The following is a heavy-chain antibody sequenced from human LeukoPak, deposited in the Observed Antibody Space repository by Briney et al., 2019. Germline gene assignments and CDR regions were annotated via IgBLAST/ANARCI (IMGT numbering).Heavy chain of an antibody. CDR2: INHSGST. D-gene: IGHD3-3*01. CDR1: GGPFSGYY. Sequence: SETLSLTCAVDGGPFSGYYWSWIRQPPGKGLEWIGEINHSGSTNYNPSLKSRVTISVDTSKNQFSLKLSSVTAADTAVYYCARGMSGFVYWGQGTLVTVSS. CDR3: ARGMSGFVY. V-gene: IGHV4-34*01. J-gene: IGHJ4*02.